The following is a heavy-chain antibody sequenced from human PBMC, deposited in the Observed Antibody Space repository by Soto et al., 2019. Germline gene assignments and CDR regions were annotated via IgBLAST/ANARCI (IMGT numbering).Heavy chain of an antibody. Sequence: PSETLSLTCTVSGGSISSYYWSWIRQPAGKGLEWIGRIYTSGSTNYNPSLKSRVTMSVDTSKNQFSLKLSSVTAADTAVYYCARDYYDSSGYPHFDYWGQGTLATVSS. D-gene: IGHD3-22*01. CDR3: ARDYYDSSGYPHFDY. J-gene: IGHJ4*02. V-gene: IGHV4-4*07. CDR2: IYTSGST. CDR1: GGSISSYY.